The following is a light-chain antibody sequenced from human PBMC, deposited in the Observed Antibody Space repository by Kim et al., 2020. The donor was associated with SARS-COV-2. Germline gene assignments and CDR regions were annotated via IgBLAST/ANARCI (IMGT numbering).Light chain of an antibody. Sequence: PGKTATVSSRGNSIGSKTVHYYHQKSVQAPVLLISYDTDRPSRIPQRFSGSNSGNTATLTISRVEAGDEADYYCQVWDSSSDHRVVFGGGTKVTVL. CDR2: YDT. CDR3: QVWDSSSDHRVV. J-gene: IGLJ2*01. V-gene: IGLV3-21*04. CDR1: SIGSKT.